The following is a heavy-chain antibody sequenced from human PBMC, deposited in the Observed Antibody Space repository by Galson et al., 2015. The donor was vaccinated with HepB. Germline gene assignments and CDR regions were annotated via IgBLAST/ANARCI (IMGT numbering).Heavy chain of an antibody. D-gene: IGHD2-8*01. CDR3: ARVPDCTKINCPLPKNYYGLDV. Sequence: SVKVSCKASGYIFTSYDMHWVRQAPGQGLEWMGIINASGGSTSYAQKFQGRVTMTRDTSTRTVYMELSSLRSEDTAVYYCARVPDCTKINCPLPKNYYGLDVWGQGTAVTVSS. V-gene: IGHV1-46*01. J-gene: IGHJ6*02. CDR2: INASGGST. CDR1: GYIFTSYD.